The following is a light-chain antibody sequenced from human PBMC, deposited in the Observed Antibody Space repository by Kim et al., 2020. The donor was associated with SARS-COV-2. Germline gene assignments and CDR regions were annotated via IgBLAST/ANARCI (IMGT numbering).Light chain of an antibody. CDR3: SSYTAVSTWV. CDR1: NSDVGAYNF. V-gene: IGLV2-14*03. J-gene: IGLJ3*02. CDR2: DVS. Sequence: GQSITLSCTGSNSDVGAYNFVSWYQQHPGRAPKLMIYDVSNRPSGVSDRFSGSKSGNTASLTISGLQADDEADYYCSSYTAVSTWVFGGGTQLTVL.